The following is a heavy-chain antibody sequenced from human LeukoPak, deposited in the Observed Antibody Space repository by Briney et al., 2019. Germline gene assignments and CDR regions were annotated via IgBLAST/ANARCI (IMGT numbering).Heavy chain of an antibody. D-gene: IGHD6-19*01. CDR2: ISAYNGNT. V-gene: IGHV1-18*01. J-gene: IGHJ4*02. CDR3: ARDRAVAGHFDY. CDR1: SYTFTSYG. Sequence: ASVKVSCKASSYTFTSYGISWLRQAPGQGLEWMGWISAYNGNTNYAQKLQGRVTMTTDTSTSTAYMELRSLRSDDTAVYYCARDRAVAGHFDYWGQGTLVTVSS.